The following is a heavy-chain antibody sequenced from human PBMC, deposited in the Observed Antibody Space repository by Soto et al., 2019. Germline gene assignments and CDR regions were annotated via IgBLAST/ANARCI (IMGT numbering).Heavy chain of an antibody. CDR2: IYPADSDT. V-gene: IGHV5-51*01. CDR3: ARSKPDFDP. CDR1: GYSFTNSW. J-gene: IGHJ5*02. Sequence: PGESLKISCKASGYSFTNSWIGWVRQMPGKGLEWMGIIYPADSDTRYSPSFQGQVTISADKSISTAYLQWSSLKASDTAIYYCARSKPDFDPWGQGTLVTVSS.